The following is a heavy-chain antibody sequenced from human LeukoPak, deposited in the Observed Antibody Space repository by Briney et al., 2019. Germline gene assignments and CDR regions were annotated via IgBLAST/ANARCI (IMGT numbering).Heavy chain of an antibody. J-gene: IGHJ4*02. CDR1: GFTFSDYY. CDR3: AKVTVTTIIDY. Sequence: GGSLRLSCAASGFTFSDYYMSWIRQAPGKGPEWVSTIRGSGGGTHYADSVKGRFTISRDKSKNTLYLQMNGLRAEDSAVYYCAKVTVTTIIDYWGQGTLVTVSS. CDR2: IRGSGGGT. V-gene: IGHV3-23*01. D-gene: IGHD4-17*01.